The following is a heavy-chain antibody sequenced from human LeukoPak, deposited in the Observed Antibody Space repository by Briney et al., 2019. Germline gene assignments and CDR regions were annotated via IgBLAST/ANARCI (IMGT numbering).Heavy chain of an antibody. D-gene: IGHD3-22*01. V-gene: IGHV3-23*01. CDR3: AIMHGYYDGTGYWVQ. CDR1: GLTFASYG. CDR2: ITTNGGRT. Sequence: PGGSLRLSCAASGLTFASYGMSWVRQAPGKGLEWVSFITTNGGRTSYADSVGGRFTISRDNPRNTLYMQMNSLRDEDTAVYYCAIMHGYYDGTGYWVQWGQGTLVTVSS. J-gene: IGHJ1*01.